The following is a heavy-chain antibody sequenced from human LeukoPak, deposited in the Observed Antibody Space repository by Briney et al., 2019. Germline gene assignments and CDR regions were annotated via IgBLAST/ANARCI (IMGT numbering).Heavy chain of an antibody. V-gene: IGHV3-30*02. Sequence: GGSLRLSCEASGFTFNNFGMHWVRQASGKGLEWVAFIGYDESKKYYAESVKGRFTISRDDSKNTLYLQMSALKTEDTAVYYCAREPQYYYGSGSLDYWGQGTLVTVSS. J-gene: IGHJ4*02. D-gene: IGHD3-10*01. CDR1: GFTFNNFG. CDR2: IGYDESKK. CDR3: AREPQYYYGSGSLDY.